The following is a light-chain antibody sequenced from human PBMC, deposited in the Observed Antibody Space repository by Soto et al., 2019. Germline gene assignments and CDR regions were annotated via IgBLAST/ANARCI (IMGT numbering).Light chain of an antibody. CDR3: HQYYSNPQT. V-gene: IGKV4-1*01. J-gene: IGKJ1*01. CDR2: WAS. CDR1: QSLLYNSNNKTY. Sequence: DIVMTQSPDSLAVSLGERAAINGKSSQSLLYNSNNKTYLTWYQQKPGQPPRLLIYWASTRESGVPDRFSGSGSGTDFTLTISTLQAEDVAVYYCHQYYSNPQTFGQGTKVDIK.